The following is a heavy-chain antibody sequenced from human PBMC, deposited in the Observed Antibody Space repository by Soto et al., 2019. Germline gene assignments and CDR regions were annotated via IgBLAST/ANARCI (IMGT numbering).Heavy chain of an antibody. Sequence: SETLSLTCTVSGGSIITGTYYWGWIRQPPGKGLEWIGTISYSGSTYYNPSLKSRVTISVDTSKNQFSLKLPSVTAADTAVYYCAGSPRSVYDACDIWGQGTMVTVSS. J-gene: IGHJ3*02. CDR1: GGSIITGTYY. CDR3: AGSPRSVYDACDI. V-gene: IGHV4-39*01. CDR2: ISYSGST.